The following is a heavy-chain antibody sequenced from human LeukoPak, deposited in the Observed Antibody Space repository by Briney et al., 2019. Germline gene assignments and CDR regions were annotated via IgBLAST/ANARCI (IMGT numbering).Heavy chain of an antibody. J-gene: IGHJ4*02. Sequence: GGSLRLSCAASAFTFSSYSMSWVRQAPGKGLEWVSAISGSVGSTYYADSVKGRFTISRDNSKNTLYLQMNSLRAEDTAVYYCAKSKLTVVTFDYWGQGTLVTVSS. V-gene: IGHV3-23*01. CDR1: AFTFSSYS. CDR2: ISGSVGST. D-gene: IGHD4-23*01. CDR3: AKSKLTVVTFDY.